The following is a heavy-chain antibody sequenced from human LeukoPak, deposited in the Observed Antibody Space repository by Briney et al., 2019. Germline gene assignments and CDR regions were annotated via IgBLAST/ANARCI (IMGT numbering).Heavy chain of an antibody. J-gene: IGHJ4*02. CDR1: GYSFTSYW. CDR3: ARGRGYSYGYGYYFDY. V-gene: IGHV5-51*01. Sequence: KIGESLQISCKGSGYSFTSYWIGWVRQMPGKGLEWMEIIYPGDSDTRYSPSFQGQVTISADKSISTAYLQWSSLKASDTAMYYCARGRGYSYGYGYYFDYWGQGTLVTVSS. D-gene: IGHD5-18*01. CDR2: IYPGDSDT.